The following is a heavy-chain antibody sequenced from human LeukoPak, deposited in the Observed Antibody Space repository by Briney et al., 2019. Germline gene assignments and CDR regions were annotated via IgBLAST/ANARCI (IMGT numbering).Heavy chain of an antibody. V-gene: IGHV1-2*02. Sequence: ASVHVSCKAAVYTLLDYYFLWLGPAPAQGLEGMGWINSKSGGTNCAQKFPGRVTMTSDTSISAAYMELSSLKSDHTAVYYGATSQSGFTPSLLPPGGYYLDYWGQGTLVTVSS. CDR1: VYTLLDYY. J-gene: IGHJ4*02. CDR2: INSKSGGT. CDR3: ATSQSGFTPSLLPPGGYYLDY. D-gene: IGHD3-3*01.